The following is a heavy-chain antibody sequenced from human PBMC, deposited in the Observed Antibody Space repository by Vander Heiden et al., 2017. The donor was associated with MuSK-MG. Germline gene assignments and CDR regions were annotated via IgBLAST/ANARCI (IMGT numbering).Heavy chain of an antibody. Sequence: QVQLVQSGAEVQKPGSSVNVSCKASEGTFSSYAISWVRQAPGQGLEWMGGIIPIFGTANYAQKFQGRVTITADESTSTAYMELSSLRSEDTAVYYCARDTPPGGWFDPWGQGTLVTVSS. CDR2: IIPIFGTA. D-gene: IGHD3-10*01. CDR1: EGTFSSYA. V-gene: IGHV1-69*01. CDR3: ARDTPPGGWFDP. J-gene: IGHJ5*02.